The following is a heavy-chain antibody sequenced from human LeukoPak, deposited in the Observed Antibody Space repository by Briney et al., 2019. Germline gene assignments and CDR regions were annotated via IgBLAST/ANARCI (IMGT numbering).Heavy chain of an antibody. D-gene: IGHD3-9*01. Sequence: ETLSLTCAVYGGSFSGYYGSWIRQPPGKGLEWIGEIIHCGSTNHNPPLKSTVTISVDTSKNQFSVELSSVTAADTAVYYCARGEYFDWFDDWGQGTLVTVSS. CDR2: IIHCGST. J-gene: IGHJ4*02. CDR1: GGSFSGYY. V-gene: IGHV4-34*01. CDR3: ARGEYFDWFDD.